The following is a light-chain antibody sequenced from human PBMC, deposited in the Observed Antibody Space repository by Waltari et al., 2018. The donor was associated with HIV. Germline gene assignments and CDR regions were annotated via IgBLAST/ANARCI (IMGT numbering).Light chain of an antibody. Sequence: QTVVTQEPSLTVSPGGTVTLTCASSTGAVTRGYYPNWFQQKPGQAPRPLIYSTSNKHPSTPARFSGSLLGGKAALTLSGVQPEDEAEYYCLLYYGGAWVFGGGTKLTVL. V-gene: IGLV7-43*01. CDR2: STS. CDR1: TGAVTRGYY. J-gene: IGLJ3*02. CDR3: LLYYGGAWV.